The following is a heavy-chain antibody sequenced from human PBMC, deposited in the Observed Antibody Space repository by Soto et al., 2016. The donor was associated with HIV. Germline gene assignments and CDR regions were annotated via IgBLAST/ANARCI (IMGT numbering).Heavy chain of an antibody. CDR3: ARGYGDYPADY. CDR2: IYASGST. D-gene: IGHD4-17*01. V-gene: IGHV4-4*07. J-gene: IGHJ4*02. CDR1: GGSISRYY. Sequence: QVQLQESGPGLVKPSETLSLTCTVSGGSISRYYWNWIRQPAGKGLEWIGRIYASGSTNYSPSLKSRVTISVDKSKNQFSLKLNSVTAADTAVYYCARGYGDYPADYWGQGTLVTVSS.